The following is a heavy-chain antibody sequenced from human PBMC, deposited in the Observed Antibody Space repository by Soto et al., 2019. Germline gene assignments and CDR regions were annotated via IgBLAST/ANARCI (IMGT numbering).Heavy chain of an antibody. CDR3: AGGDYYYGLDV. CDR2: ISYDGSNT. Sequence: QVQMVESGGGVVQPGRSLRLSCAASRLTLSNYVMHWVRQAPGKGLEWVAGISYDGSNTYYADSVTGLFTVSRDNSKNTLFLQMNSLRPEDTAVYYCAGGDYYYGLDVW. V-gene: IGHV3-30*03. J-gene: IGHJ6*01. CDR1: RLTLSNYV.